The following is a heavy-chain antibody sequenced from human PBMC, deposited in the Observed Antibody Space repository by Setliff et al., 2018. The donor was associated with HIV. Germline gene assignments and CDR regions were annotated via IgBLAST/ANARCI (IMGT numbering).Heavy chain of an antibody. Sequence: ASVKVSCKASGYTFTSYDINWVRQATGQGLEWMGWMNPNSGNTGYAQKFQGRVTMTRNTSISTAYMELSSLRSEDSAVYYCTRAEQQLPYYYYYYGMDVWGQGTTVTVSS. CDR2: MNPNSGNT. CDR1: GYTFTSYD. V-gene: IGHV1-8*01. J-gene: IGHJ6*02. D-gene: IGHD6-13*01. CDR3: TRAEQQLPYYYYYYGMDV.